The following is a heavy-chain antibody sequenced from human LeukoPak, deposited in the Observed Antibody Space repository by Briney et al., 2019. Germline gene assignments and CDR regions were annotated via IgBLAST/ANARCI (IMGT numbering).Heavy chain of an antibody. CDR2: INWNGGST. D-gene: IGHD6-13*01. Sequence: GSLRLSCAASGFTFDDYGMSWVRQAPGKGLEWVSGINWNGGSTGYADSVKGRFTISRDNAKNSLYLQMNSLRAEDTALYYCARESSGIAAAGRFDPWGQGTLVTVSS. CDR3: ARESSGIAAAGRFDP. J-gene: IGHJ5*02. CDR1: GFTFDDYG. V-gene: IGHV3-20*04.